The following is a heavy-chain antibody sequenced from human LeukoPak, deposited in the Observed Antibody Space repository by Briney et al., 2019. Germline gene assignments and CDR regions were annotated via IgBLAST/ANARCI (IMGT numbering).Heavy chain of an antibody. CDR3: ARVGVSGYTFDY. J-gene: IGHJ4*02. D-gene: IGHD3-22*01. CDR1: GGSISSSSYY. CDR2: IYYSGST. V-gene: IGHV4-39*07. Sequence: PSETLSLTCTVSGGSISSSSYYWGWIRQPPGKGLEWIGSIYYSGSTYYNPSLKSRVTISVDTSKNQFSLKLSSVTAADTAVYYCARVGVSGYTFDYWGQGTLVTVSS.